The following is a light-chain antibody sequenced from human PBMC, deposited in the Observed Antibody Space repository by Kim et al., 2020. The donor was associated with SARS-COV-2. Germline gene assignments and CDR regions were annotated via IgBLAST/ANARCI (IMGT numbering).Light chain of an antibody. CDR1: NIGSKS. J-gene: IGLJ2*01. CDR2: DDS. Sequence: APGKTARITCGGHNIGSKSVHWYQQKPGQAPVLVIYDDSDRPSGIPERFSGSNSGNTATLTISRVEAGDEADYYCQVWDSSSDRGTFGGGTQLTVL. V-gene: IGLV3-21*03. CDR3: QVWDSSSDRGT.